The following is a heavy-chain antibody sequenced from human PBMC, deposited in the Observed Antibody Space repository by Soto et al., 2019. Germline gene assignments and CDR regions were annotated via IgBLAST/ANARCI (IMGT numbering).Heavy chain of an antibody. V-gene: IGHV1-3*01. CDR1: GYTFTSYA. CDR2: INAGNGNT. D-gene: IGHD2-2*01. J-gene: IGHJ6*03. Sequence: QVPLVQSGAEVKKPGASVKVSCKASGYTFTSYAMHWVRQAPGQRLEWMGWINAGNGNTKYSQKFQGRVTITRDTSASTAYMELSSLRSEDTAVYYCARGYCSSTSCYYYYYYYMDVWGKGTTVTVSS. CDR3: ARGYCSSTSCYYYYYYYMDV.